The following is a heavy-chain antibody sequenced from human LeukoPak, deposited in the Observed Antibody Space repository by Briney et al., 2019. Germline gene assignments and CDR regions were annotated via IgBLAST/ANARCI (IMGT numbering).Heavy chain of an antibody. CDR1: GYTFTGYF. V-gene: IGHV1-2*02. Sequence: ASVKVSCKASGYTFTGYFMHWVRQAPGQGLEWMGWINPNNGITNFAQKFQGRVTMTRETSITTAYMELSRLRSDDTAVYYCARGVFAVVAAADFDYWGQGTLVTVSS. J-gene: IGHJ4*02. CDR2: INPNNGIT. D-gene: IGHD2-15*01. CDR3: ARGVFAVVAAADFDY.